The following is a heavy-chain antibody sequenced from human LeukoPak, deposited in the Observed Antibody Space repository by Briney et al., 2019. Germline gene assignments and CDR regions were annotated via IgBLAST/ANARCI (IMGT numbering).Heavy chain of an antibody. V-gene: IGHV3-30*01. J-gene: IGHJ5*02. Sequence: GRSLSLSCAASGFTSSDYAMHWVRQAPGKGLEWVTIRSYDGTNKYYADSVKGRFTISRDNSQNTLYLQMNSLRTKDTAVYYCARESYEILAGYYVNWFDPWGQGTLVTVSS. CDR3: ARESYEILAGYYVNWFDP. CDR1: GFTSSDYA. CDR2: RSYDGTNK. D-gene: IGHD3-9*01.